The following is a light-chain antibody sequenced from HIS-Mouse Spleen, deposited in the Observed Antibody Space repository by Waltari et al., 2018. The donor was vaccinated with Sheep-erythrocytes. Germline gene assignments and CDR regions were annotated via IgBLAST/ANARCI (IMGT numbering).Light chain of an antibody. Sequence: SYELTQPPSVSVSPGQTASITCSGDKLGDKYACRYRQKPGQSPVLVIYQDSKRPSGIPERFSGSNSGNTATLTISGTQAMDEADYYCQAWDSSTAWVFGGGTKLTVL. CDR1: KLGDKY. V-gene: IGLV3-1*01. CDR2: QDS. J-gene: IGLJ3*02. CDR3: QAWDSSTAWV.